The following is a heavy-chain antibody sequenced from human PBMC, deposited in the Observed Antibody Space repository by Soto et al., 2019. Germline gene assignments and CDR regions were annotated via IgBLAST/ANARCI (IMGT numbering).Heavy chain of an antibody. V-gene: IGHV1-46*01. CDR1: GYTFTSYY. Sequence: QVQLVQSGAEVKKPGASVKVSCKASGYTFTSYYMHWVRQAPGQGLEWMGIINPSGGSTSYAQKFQGRVTMTRDMSTSTVYIELSSLRSEDPAVYYCARGGVVVTAQLYWYFDLWGRGTLVTVSS. CDR2: INPSGGST. CDR3: ARGGVVVTAQLYWYFDL. D-gene: IGHD2-21*02. J-gene: IGHJ2*01.